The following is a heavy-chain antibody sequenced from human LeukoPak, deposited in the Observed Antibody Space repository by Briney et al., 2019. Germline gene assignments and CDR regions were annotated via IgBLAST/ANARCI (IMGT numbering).Heavy chain of an antibody. D-gene: IGHD3-22*01. CDR3: ARADYDTSAYYYTFDY. CDR1: GGSIDGYY. Sequence: SETLSLTCTVSGGSIDGYYWSWIRQPPDKGLEWIGYIYYRGSTNYNPSLKSRVTISLDTSKNQFSLNLSSVTAADTAVYYCARADYDTSAYYYTFDYWGQGALVTVSS. J-gene: IGHJ4*02. CDR2: IYYRGST. V-gene: IGHV4-59*12.